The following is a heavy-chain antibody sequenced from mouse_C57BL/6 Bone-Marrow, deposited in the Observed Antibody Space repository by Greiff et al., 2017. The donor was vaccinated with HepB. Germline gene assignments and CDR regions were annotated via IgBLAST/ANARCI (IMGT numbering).Heavy chain of an antibody. Sequence: VKLMESGPGLVQPSQSLSITCTVSGFSLTSYGVHWVRQSPGKGLEWLGVIWSGGSTDYNAAFISSLSISKDNSKSQVFFKMNSLQADNTAIYYCARPSPPTTVVAEGYAMDYWGQGTSVTVSS. CDR3: ARPSPPTTVVAEGYAMDY. J-gene: IGHJ4*01. CDR1: GFSLTSYG. D-gene: IGHD1-1*01. CDR2: IWSGGST. V-gene: IGHV2-2*01.